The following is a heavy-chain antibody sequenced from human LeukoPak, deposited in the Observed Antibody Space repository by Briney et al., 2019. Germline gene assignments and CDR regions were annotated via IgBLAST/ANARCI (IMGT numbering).Heavy chain of an antibody. CDR1: GYTFTSYY. CDR3: ARGPPGEMGLFPREVDYFDY. J-gene: IGHJ4*02. Sequence: ASVKVSCKTSGYTFTSYYIHWVRQAPGQGLEWMGIINPTGGGTTYAQKFQGRVTMTTDTSTSTAYMELRSLRSDDTAVYYCARGPPGEMGLFPREVDYFDYWGQGTLVTVTS. CDR2: INPTGGGT. V-gene: IGHV1-46*01. D-gene: IGHD3-22*01.